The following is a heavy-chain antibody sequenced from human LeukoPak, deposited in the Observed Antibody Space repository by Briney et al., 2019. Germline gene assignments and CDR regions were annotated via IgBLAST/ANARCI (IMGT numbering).Heavy chain of an antibody. CDR3: ARSTLGYSYDFPYYYYMDV. V-gene: IGHV3-11*04. CDR2: ISSSGSTI. CDR1: GFTFSDYY. D-gene: IGHD5-18*01. J-gene: IGHJ6*03. Sequence: PGGSLRLSCAASGFTFSDYYMSWIRQAPGKGLEWGSYISSSGSTIYYADSVKGRFTISRDNAKNSLYLQMNSLRAEDTAVYYCARSTLGYSYDFPYYYYMDVWGKGTTVTVSS.